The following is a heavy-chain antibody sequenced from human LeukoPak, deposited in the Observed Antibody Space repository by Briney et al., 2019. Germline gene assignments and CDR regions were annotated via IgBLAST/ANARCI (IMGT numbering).Heavy chain of an antibody. CDR2: IYGGGRT. Sequence: PGGSLRLSCAASGFTFSNAWMSWVRQAPGKGLEWVSVIYGGGRTLYADSVKGRFTISRDDSKNTLYLQMNSLRAEDTAVYYCAVVAEYYYYGMDVWGQGTTVTVSS. CDR3: AVVAEYYYYGMDV. D-gene: IGHD2-15*01. CDR1: GFTFSNAW. V-gene: IGHV3-53*01. J-gene: IGHJ6*02.